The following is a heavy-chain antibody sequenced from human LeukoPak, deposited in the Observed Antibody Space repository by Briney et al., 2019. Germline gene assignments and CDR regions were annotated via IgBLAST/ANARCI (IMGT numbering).Heavy chain of an antibody. CDR3: TRGDSSSKIDY. CDR1: GFTFNSCW. J-gene: IGHJ4*02. V-gene: IGHV3-7*01. Sequence: QPGGSLRLSCAASGFTFNSCWMSWVRQAPGKGLEWTANINEDGSEKHYVDSVEGRFTISRDNAKNSLYLQMNSLGVEDTALYYCTRGDSSSKIDYWGQGILVIVSS. D-gene: IGHD6-6*01. CDR2: INEDGSEK.